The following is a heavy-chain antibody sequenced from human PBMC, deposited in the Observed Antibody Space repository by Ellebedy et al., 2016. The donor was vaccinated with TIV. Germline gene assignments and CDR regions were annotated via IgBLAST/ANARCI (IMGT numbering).Heavy chain of an antibody. CDR2: ISYDESHK. CDR1: GFSFSSFG. D-gene: IGHD3-10*01. CDR3: AGGELLSLFDY. Sequence: GESLKISCAASGFSFSSFGMYWLRQAPGKGLEWVAVISYDESHKYYAESVKGRFTISRDNSKNTVSLQMNSLRPEDTAVYYCAGGELLSLFDYWGQGLLVVVSS. V-gene: IGHV3-30*03. J-gene: IGHJ4*02.